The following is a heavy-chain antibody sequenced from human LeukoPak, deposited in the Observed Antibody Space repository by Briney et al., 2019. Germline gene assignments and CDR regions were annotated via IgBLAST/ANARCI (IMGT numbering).Heavy chain of an antibody. Sequence: GGSLRLSCVVSRFTVSTNFMSWVRQAPGERLEWVSVIYSGGSRYYADSVKGRFTISRDNSKNTLYLQMNSLRAEDTAVYYCAKDPVIAAPYLTSFDYWGQGTLVTVSS. CDR3: AKDPVIAAPYLTSFDY. D-gene: IGHD6-6*01. CDR1: RFTVSTNF. J-gene: IGHJ4*02. V-gene: IGHV3-53*01. CDR2: IYSGGSR.